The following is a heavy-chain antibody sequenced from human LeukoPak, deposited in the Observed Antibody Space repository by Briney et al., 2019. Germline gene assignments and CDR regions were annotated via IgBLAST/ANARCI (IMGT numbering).Heavy chain of an antibody. Sequence: GGSLTLSCAASGFMFSNYVIHWVRQAPGKGLEWVAYVWNDGSTRWYADSVKGRFTVSRDNSSNTLYLQMDSLRVEDTALYYCAKGVNSDSPRANAFHVWGQGTLVTV. CDR2: VWNDGSTR. V-gene: IGHV3-30*02. J-gene: IGHJ3*01. CDR3: AKGVNSDSPRANAFHV. D-gene: IGHD3-9*01. CDR1: GFMFSNYV.